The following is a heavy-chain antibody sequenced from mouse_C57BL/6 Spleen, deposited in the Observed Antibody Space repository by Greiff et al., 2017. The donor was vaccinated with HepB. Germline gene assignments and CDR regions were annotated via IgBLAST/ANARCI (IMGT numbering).Heavy chain of an antibody. Sequence: VQLQQSGAELVKPGASVKISCKASGYAFSSYWMNWVKQRPGKGLEWIGQIYPGDGDTNYNGKFKGKATLTADKSSSTAYMQLSSLTSEDSAVYFCARWRLLRDYAMDYWGQGTSVTVSS. J-gene: IGHJ4*01. CDR3: ARWRLLRDYAMDY. CDR2: IYPGDGDT. V-gene: IGHV1-80*01. D-gene: IGHD1-1*01. CDR1: GYAFSSYW.